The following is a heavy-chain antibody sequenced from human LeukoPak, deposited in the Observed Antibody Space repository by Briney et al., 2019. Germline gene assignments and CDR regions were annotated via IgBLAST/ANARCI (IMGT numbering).Heavy chain of an antibody. CDR1: GFTFSSYG. D-gene: IGHD6-19*01. J-gene: IGHJ4*02. CDR3: AKGDGSFVVDF. V-gene: IGHV3-33*06. Sequence: PGGSLRLSCAASGFTFSSYGMHWVRQAPGKGLEWVAVIWYDGSNKYYADSVKGRFTISRDNSKNTLYLQMNSLRAEDTAVYYCAKGDGSFVVDFWGQGTLVTVSS. CDR2: IWYDGSNK.